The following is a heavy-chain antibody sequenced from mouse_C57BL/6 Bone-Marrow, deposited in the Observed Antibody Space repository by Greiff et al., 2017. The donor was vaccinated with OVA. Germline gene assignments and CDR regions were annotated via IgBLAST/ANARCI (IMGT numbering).Heavy chain of an antibody. CDR3: TTWGVTYWYFDV. V-gene: IGHV14-4*01. CDR2: IDPENGDT. Sequence: DVKLQESGAELVRPGASVKLSCTASGFNIKDDYMHWVKQRPEQGLEWIGWIDPENGDTEYASKFKGKATITADTSSITAYLQLSSLTSEDTAVYDCTTWGVTYWYFDVWGTGTTVTVSS. CDR1: GFNIKDDY. J-gene: IGHJ1*03. D-gene: IGHD2-2*01.